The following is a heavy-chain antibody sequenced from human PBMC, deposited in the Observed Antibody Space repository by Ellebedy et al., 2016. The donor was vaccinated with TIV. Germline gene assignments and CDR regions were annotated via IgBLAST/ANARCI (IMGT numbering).Heavy chain of an antibody. D-gene: IGHD6-13*01. CDR2: IYPYNGDT. CDR1: GYTFTAYH. V-gene: IGHV1-2*02. Sequence: ASVKVSCKASGYTFTAYHIHWVRQAPGQGLEWMGWIYPYNGDTTYAQKFQGRVTMTRDTSISTGYMELSGLKSDDTAVYYCAALPYISTSSAYWGQGTLVTVSS. J-gene: IGHJ4*02. CDR3: AALPYISTSSAY.